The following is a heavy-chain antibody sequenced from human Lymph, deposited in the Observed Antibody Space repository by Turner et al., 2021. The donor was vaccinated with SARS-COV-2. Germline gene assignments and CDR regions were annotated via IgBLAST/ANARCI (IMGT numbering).Heavy chain of an antibody. CDR2: IYSGDST. CDR3: ARDLYYYGMDV. CDR1: GLTVSSNY. V-gene: IGHV3-53*01. Sequence: EVPLVESGGGLIQPGGSLRLSCAASGLTVSSNYMSWVRQAPGKGLEWVSVIYSGDSTYYADSVKGRFTVSRDNSKNTLYLQMNSLRAEDTAVYYCARDLYYYGMDVWGQGTTVTVSS. J-gene: IGHJ6*02.